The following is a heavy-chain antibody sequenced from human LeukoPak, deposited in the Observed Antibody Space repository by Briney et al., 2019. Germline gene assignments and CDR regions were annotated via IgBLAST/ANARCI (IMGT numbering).Heavy chain of an antibody. V-gene: IGHV1-8*03. CDR1: GYTFTSYD. D-gene: IGHD1-14*01. CDR3: ARGAGGRARNWFDP. J-gene: IGHJ5*02. CDR2: MNPNSGNT. Sequence: GASVKVSCKSSGYTFTSYDINWVRQATGQGLEWMGWMNPNSGNTGYAQKFQGRVTITRNTSISTAYMDQSSLRSEDTAVYYCARGAGGRARNWFDPWGQGTLVTVSS.